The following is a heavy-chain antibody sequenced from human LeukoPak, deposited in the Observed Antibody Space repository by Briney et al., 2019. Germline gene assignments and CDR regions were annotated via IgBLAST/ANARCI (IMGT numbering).Heavy chain of an antibody. V-gene: IGHV3-30*03. Sequence: GGSLRLSCAASGFTFSSYGMHWVRQAPGKGLEWVAVISYDGSNKYYADSVKGRFTISRDNSKNTLYLQMNSLRAEDTAVYYCATSGDLDYWGQGTLVTVSS. CDR2: ISYDGSNK. CDR3: ATSGDLDY. J-gene: IGHJ4*02. D-gene: IGHD3-10*01. CDR1: GFTFSSYG.